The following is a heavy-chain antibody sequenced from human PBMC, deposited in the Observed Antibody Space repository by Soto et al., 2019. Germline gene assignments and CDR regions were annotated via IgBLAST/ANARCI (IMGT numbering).Heavy chain of an antibody. CDR1: GFTFNNYA. CDR3: VKILNYYGSGSYDYFAY. Sequence: PGGSLRLSCAASGFTFNNYAMSWVRQAPGKGLEWVSAVSGSGGSTYYADSVKGRFTISRDNSMNTLYLQMNSLRAEDTALYHCVKILNYYGSGSYDYFAYWGQGTLVIVSS. CDR2: VSGSGGST. J-gene: IGHJ4*02. D-gene: IGHD3-10*01. V-gene: IGHV3-23*01.